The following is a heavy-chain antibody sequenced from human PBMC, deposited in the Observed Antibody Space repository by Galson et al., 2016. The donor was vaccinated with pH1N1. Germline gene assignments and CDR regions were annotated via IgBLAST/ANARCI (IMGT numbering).Heavy chain of an antibody. J-gene: IGHJ4*02. D-gene: IGHD7-27*01. CDR2: INQDGTEK. CDR3: ARNWEGGFDY. Sequence: SLRLSCAASGFTSSIYWMGWVRQAPGKGLEWVANINQDGTEKYYLDSVKGRFTISRDNAKNSLSLYLQMSSLRVEDTAVYFCARNWEGGFDYWGQGTLVTVSS. CDR1: GFTSSIYW. V-gene: IGHV3-7*01.